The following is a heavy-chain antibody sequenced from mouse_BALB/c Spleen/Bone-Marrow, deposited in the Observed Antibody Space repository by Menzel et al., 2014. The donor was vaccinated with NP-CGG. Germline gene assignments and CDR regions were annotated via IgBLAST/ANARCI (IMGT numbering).Heavy chain of an antibody. CDR3: ALLGYYGYFYV. V-gene: IGHV4-1*02. CDR2: INPDSSTI. D-gene: IGHD2-2*01. CDR1: GFDFSRYW. Sequence: EVKLVESGGGLVQPGGSLKLSCAASGFDFSRYWMSWVRQAPGKGLEWIGKINPDSSTINYTPSLKDKFIISRDNAKNTLYLQVSKVRSEDTALYYCALLGYYGYFYVWGAGTTVTVSS. J-gene: IGHJ1*01.